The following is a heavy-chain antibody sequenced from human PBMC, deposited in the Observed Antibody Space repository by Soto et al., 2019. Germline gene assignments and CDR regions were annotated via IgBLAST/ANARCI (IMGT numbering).Heavy chain of an antibody. CDR3: ARGGISHWAYFYYMDV. Sequence: QVQLQQWGAGLLKPSETLSLTCVVSGGSLSDYFWSWIRQRPGMALEWIGEINHLGSINYNPSLKSRVTMSVDTSKNQFSLTLNSVTAADTATYYCARGGISHWAYFYYMDVWDSGTTVTVSS. J-gene: IGHJ6*03. V-gene: IGHV4-34*01. CDR1: GGSLSDYF. CDR2: INHLGSI. D-gene: IGHD2-21*01.